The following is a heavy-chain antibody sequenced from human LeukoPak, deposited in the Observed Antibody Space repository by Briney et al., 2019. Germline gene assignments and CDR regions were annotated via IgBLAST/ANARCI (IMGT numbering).Heavy chain of an antibody. J-gene: IGHJ4*02. CDR1: GFTFSSYW. V-gene: IGHV3-74*01. D-gene: IGHD1-26*01. Sequence: GESLKISCAASGFTFSSYWMHWVRQAPGKGLVWVSRINSDGSSTSYADSVKGRFTISRDNAKNTLYLQMNSLRAEDTAVYYCASDSGSRNYFDYWGQGTLVTVSS. CDR3: ASDSGSRNYFDY. CDR2: INSDGSST.